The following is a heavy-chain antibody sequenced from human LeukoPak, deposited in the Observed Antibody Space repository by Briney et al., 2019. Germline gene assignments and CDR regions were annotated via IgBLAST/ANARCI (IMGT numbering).Heavy chain of an antibody. CDR1: GFTFSNYD. D-gene: IGHD6-19*01. Sequence: PGRSLRLSCAASGFTFSNYDMHWVRQAPGKGLEWVAVIWFDGSNKFYADSVKGRFTISRDNSKNTLYLQMNSLRAEDTAVYYCASSAGALIVCWGQGTLVIVSS. CDR3: ASSAGALIVC. V-gene: IGHV3-33*01. J-gene: IGHJ4*02. CDR2: IWFDGSNK.